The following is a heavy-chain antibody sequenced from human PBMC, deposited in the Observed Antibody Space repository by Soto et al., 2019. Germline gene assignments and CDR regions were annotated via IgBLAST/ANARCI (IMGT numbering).Heavy chain of an antibody. CDR2: VYRSGTT. CDR1: GGSIKSDIYS. Sequence: PSETLSLTCAVSGGSIKSDIYSWSWIRQPPGKGLEWIGNVYRSGTTYYNPSLNSRVTISVDKTKNQISLKLTSVTAADTAVYYCVRGFGQEDDWGRGTLVTVSS. V-gene: IGHV4-30-2*01. J-gene: IGHJ4*02. CDR3: VRGFGQEDD. D-gene: IGHD2-15*01.